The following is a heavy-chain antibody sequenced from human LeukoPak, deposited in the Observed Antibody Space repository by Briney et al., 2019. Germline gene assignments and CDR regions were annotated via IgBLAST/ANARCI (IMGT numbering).Heavy chain of an antibody. CDR2: ISAYNGNT. CDR1: GYTFTSYG. Sequence: GASVKVSCKASGYTFTSYGISWVRQAPGQGLEWMGWISAYNGNTNYAQKLQGRVTMTTDTSTSTAYMELRSLRSDDTAVYYCARVPAAPHYYYMDVWGKGTTVTISS. V-gene: IGHV1-18*01. J-gene: IGHJ6*03. D-gene: IGHD6-13*01. CDR3: ARVPAAPHYYYMDV.